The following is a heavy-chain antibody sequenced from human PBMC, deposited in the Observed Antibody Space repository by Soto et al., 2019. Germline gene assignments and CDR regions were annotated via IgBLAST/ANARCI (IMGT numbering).Heavy chain of an antibody. CDR1: GYPVTASY. CDR2: INPATGAA. D-gene: IGHD3-3*01. CDR3: ARGGGVGVAGSAAFDM. Sequence: QLHLVQSGAVVKKPGASVTVSCSASGYPVTASYMHWVRQAPGRGLEWMGGINPATGAAKYTQTFQGRVTMTRDTSTSTVLMELSGLTSEDTAVFYCARGGGVGVAGSAAFDMWGQGTLVTVSS. V-gene: IGHV1-2*02. J-gene: IGHJ3*02.